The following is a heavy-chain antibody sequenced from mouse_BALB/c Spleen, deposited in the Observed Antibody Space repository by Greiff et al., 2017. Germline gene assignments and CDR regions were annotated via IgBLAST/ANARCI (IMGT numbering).Heavy chain of an antibody. Sequence: DVMLVESGGGLVKPGGSLKLSCAASGFTFSSYAMSWVRQTPEKRLEWVASISSGGSTYYPDSVKGRFTISRDNARNILYLQMSSLRSEDTAMYYCARGEDYWGQGTSVTVSS. V-gene: IGHV5-6-5*01. CDR1: GFTFSSYA. J-gene: IGHJ4*01. CDR3: ARGEDY. CDR2: ISSGGST.